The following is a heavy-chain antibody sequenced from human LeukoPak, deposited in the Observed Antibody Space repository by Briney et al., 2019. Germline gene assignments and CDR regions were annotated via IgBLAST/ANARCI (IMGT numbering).Heavy chain of an antibody. D-gene: IGHD2-2*01. Sequence: SQTLSLTCTVSGGSISSGGYYWSWIRQHPGKGLEWIGYIYYSGSTYYNPSLKSRVTISVDTSKNQFSLKLSSVTAADTAVYYCARLPRLRYCSSTSCFDYWGQGTLVTVSS. J-gene: IGHJ4*02. CDR3: ARLPRLRYCSSTSCFDY. CDR2: IYYSGST. V-gene: IGHV4-31*03. CDR1: GGSISSGGYY.